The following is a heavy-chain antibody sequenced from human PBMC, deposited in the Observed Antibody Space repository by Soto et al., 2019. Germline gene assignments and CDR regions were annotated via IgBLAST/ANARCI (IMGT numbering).Heavy chain of an antibody. Sequence: QVQLVQSGAEVKKPGSSVKVSCLASRGTFNRYAINWVRQAPGHGLEWLGALVPQFGTPNYAQKFQDRVTIVADESTNTTSMELRGLTSDDTAVYYCARQNRDTPMVPFDGWGQGTLVTGSS. V-gene: IGHV1-69*01. J-gene: IGHJ4*02. CDR2: LVPQFGTP. CDR3: ARQNRDTPMVPFDG. D-gene: IGHD5-18*01. CDR1: RGTFNRYA.